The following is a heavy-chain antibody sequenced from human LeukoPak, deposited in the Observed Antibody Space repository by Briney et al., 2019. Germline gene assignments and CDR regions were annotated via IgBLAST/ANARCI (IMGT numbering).Heavy chain of an antibody. Sequence: GGSLRLSCAVSGFTFTSYWMSWFRQAPGKGLEWVANINEDGSYKFHADSVKGRLTISRDNSKNSLYLQMSSLRADDTAVYYCARDATRGGDNDYWGQGTRVIVSS. CDR1: GFTFTSYW. V-gene: IGHV3-7*01. CDR3: ARDATRGGDNDY. D-gene: IGHD2-21*02. J-gene: IGHJ4*02. CDR2: INEDGSYK.